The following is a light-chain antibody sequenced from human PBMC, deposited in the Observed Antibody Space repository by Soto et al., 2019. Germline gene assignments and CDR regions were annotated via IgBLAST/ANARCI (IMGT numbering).Light chain of an antibody. CDR1: QDVRNY. Sequence: DIQMTQSPSSLSASVGDRVTITCRASQDVRNYVGWYQQTPGKAPKLLIYAASTLQSGVPSRFSGSGSGTDFTLTISCLQSEDFATYYCQQYYSYPRITFGGGTKVDI. CDR3: QQYYSYPRIT. V-gene: IGKV1-17*01. CDR2: AAS. J-gene: IGKJ4*01.